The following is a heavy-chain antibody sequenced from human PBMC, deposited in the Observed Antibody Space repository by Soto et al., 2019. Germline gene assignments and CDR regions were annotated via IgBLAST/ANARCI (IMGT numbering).Heavy chain of an antibody. J-gene: IGHJ5*02. D-gene: IGHD2-15*01. V-gene: IGHV4-31*03. CDR3: ARDGLDCSGGSCYRKTNWFDP. Sequence: SETLSLTCTVSGGSISNGGYHWSWIRQHPGKGLEWIGHMFYSGSTNYNPSLKSRVTISVDKSKNQFSLKLSSVTAADTAVYYCARDGLDCSGGSCYRKTNWFDPWGQGTLVTVSS. CDR1: GGSISNGGYH. CDR2: MFYSGST.